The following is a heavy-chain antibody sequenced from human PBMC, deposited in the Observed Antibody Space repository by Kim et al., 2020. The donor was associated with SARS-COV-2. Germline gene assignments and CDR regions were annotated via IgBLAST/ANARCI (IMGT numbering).Heavy chain of an antibody. Sequence: VDSVKGRFTISRDNAKNSLYLQMNSLRAEDTAVYYCARGGAAAGTWAFDIWGQGTMVTVSS. CDR3: ARGGAAAGTWAFDI. D-gene: IGHD6-13*01. J-gene: IGHJ3*02. V-gene: IGHV3-7*01.